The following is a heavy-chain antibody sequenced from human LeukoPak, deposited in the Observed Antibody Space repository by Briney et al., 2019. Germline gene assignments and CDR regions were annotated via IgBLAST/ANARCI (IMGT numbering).Heavy chain of an antibody. CDR3: ARGDGYYFGS. V-gene: IGHV3-7*03. CDR1: GFTFGHYW. Sequence: GGSLRLSCTASGFTFGHYWMNWVRLAPGKGLAWVANIREDGSDDTYVDSVKGRFTISRDNAKNSLFLQMNNLRAEDTAVYYCARGDGYYFGSWGQGTLVTVSS. J-gene: IGHJ4*02. CDR2: IREDGSDD.